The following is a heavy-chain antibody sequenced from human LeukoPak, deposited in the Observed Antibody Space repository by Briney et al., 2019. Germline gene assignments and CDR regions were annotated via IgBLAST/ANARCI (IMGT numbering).Heavy chain of an antibody. CDR2: INHSGST. Sequence: ETLSLTCAVYGGSFSGYYWSWIRQPPGKGLEWIGEINHSGSTNYNPSLKSRVTISVDTSKNQFSLKLSSVTAADAAVYYCARGLSIGYSSSWYAPAPFDAFDIWGQGTMVTVSS. D-gene: IGHD6-13*01. J-gene: IGHJ3*02. V-gene: IGHV4-34*01. CDR3: ARGLSIGYSSSWYAPAPFDAFDI. CDR1: GGSFSGYY.